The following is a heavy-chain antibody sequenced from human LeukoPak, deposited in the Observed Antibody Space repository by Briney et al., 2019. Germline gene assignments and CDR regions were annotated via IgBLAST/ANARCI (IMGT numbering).Heavy chain of an antibody. V-gene: IGHV1-46*01. D-gene: IGHD3-22*01. CDR2: INPSGGTT. Sequence: GASVTVSFKASGYTFTIYYIHWVRQAPGQGLEWMGIINPSGGTTSYAQKFQGRVTITRDTSTRTAYMELSSLRSEDTAVYYCARDYDSSGFFVYWGQGALVTVSS. CDR3: ARDYDSSGFFVY. CDR1: GYTFTIYY. J-gene: IGHJ4*02.